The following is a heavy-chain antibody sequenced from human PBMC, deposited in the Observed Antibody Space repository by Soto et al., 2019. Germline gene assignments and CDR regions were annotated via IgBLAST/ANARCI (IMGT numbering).Heavy chain of an antibody. Sequence: QVQLVQSGAEVKKPGYSVKVSCKASGGTFSSYAISWVRQAPGQGLEWMGGISPIFGTANYAQKFQGRVTITAEKSISTAYMELSSLRSDDTAVYYCAREGDFGSGPYYYGMDVWVQGTTVTVSS. D-gene: IGHD3-3*01. CDR3: AREGDFGSGPYYYGMDV. J-gene: IGHJ6*02. V-gene: IGHV1-69*06. CDR2: ISPIFGTA. CDR1: GGTFSSYA.